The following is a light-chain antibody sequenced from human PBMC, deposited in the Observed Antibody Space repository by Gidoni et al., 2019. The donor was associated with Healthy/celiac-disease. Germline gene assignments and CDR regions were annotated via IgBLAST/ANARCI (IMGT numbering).Light chain of an antibody. CDR3: QVWDSSVV. CDR1: NIGSKN. Sequence: SYELTQPPTVSVALGQTARITCGGNNIGSKNVHWSQQKPGQAPVLVIYRDSNRPSGIPERFSGSNSGNTATLTISRAQAGDAADYYCQVWDSSVVFGGGTKLTVL. J-gene: IGLJ2*01. CDR2: RDS. V-gene: IGLV3-9*01.